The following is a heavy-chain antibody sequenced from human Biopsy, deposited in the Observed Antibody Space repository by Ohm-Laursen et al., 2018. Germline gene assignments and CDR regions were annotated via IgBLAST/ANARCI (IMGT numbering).Heavy chain of an antibody. J-gene: IGHJ2*01. CDR2: VHPGGTT. D-gene: IGHD3-22*01. Sequence: SQTLSLTCTVSGAFTNNYYWTWIRQPAGKGLEWIGRVHPGGTTNYNPSLESRVTISVDTSKNHFSLRLRSVTPADTAIYYCARDRGYYSDRTVPGYFDLWGRGTLVTVSS. V-gene: IGHV4-4*07. CDR1: GAFTNNYY. CDR3: ARDRGYYSDRTVPGYFDL.